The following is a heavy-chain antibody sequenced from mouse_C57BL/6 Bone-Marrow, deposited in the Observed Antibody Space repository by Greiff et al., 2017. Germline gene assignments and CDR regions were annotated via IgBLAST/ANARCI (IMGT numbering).Heavy chain of an antibody. CDR3: TRWRGLESFDY. D-gene: IGHD2-10*02. CDR2: ISSGGDYI. J-gene: IGHJ2*01. Sequence: EVKLMESGEGLVKPGGSLKLSCAASGFTFSSYAMSWVRPTPKKRLEWVAYISSGGDYIYYADTVKGRFTLYRDYARNTLYLQMSSLKSEDTAMYYCTRWRGLESFDYWGQGTTLTVSS. CDR1: GFTFSSYA. V-gene: IGHV5-9-1*02.